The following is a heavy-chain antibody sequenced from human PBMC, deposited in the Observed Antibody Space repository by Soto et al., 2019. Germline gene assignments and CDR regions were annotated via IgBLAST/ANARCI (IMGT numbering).Heavy chain of an antibody. CDR3: ARVHWSGSSYDGFDL. J-gene: IGHJ3*01. CDR1: GPSISSAYY. Sequence: SETLSLTCSVSGPSISSAYYWACIRQSPGRGLEFLGRIYFNGNTFYNPSLKSRVTVSRDTSKNQFFLSLTSVSAADTAIYYCARVHWSGSSYDGFDLWGQGTKVTVSS. D-gene: IGHD3-3*01. V-gene: IGHV4-38-2*02. CDR2: IYFNGNT.